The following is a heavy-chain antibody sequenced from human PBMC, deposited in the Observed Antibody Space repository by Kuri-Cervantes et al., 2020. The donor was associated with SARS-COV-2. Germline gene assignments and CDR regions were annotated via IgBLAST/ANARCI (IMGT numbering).Heavy chain of an antibody. J-gene: IGHJ6*03. CDR3: ARVSLGGERNYYYYYYMDV. CDR2: ISYDGSNK. D-gene: IGHD2-21*01. V-gene: IGHV3-30*03. CDR1: GFTFSSYS. Sequence: GESLKISCAASGFTFSSYSMNWVRQAPGKGLEWVAVISYDGSNKYYADSVKGRFTISRDNSKNTLYLQMNSLRAEDTAVYYCARVSLGGERNYYYYYYMDVWGKGTTVTVSS.